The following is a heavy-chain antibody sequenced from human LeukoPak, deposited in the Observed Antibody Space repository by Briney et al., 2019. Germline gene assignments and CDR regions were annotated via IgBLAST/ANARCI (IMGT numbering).Heavy chain of an antibody. CDR1: GGSISSSNR. J-gene: IGHJ5*02. Sequence: PSETLSLTCAVSGGSISSSNRWSWVRQPPGKGLEWIGYIYYSGSTNYNPSLKSRVTISVDTSKNQFSLKLSSVTAADTAVYYCARHVPGQSVLLWFGELLYPTNWFDPWGQGTLVTVSS. D-gene: IGHD3-10*01. V-gene: IGHV4-4*02. CDR2: IYYSGST. CDR3: ARHVPGQSVLLWFGELLYPTNWFDP.